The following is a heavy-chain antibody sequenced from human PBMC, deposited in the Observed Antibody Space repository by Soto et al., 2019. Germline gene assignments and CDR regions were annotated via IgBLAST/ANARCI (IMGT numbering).Heavy chain of an antibody. CDR1: GFTFSSYA. CDR3: ARVRRTMIVSPLDY. D-gene: IGHD3-22*01. J-gene: IGHJ4*02. CDR2: ISYDGSNK. V-gene: IGHV3-30-3*01. Sequence: QVQLVESGGGVVQPGRSLRLSCAASGFTFSSYAMHWVRQAPGKGLEWVAVISYDGSNKYYADSVKGRFTISRDNSKNTLYLQRNSLRAEDTAVYYCARVRRTMIVSPLDYWGQGTLVTVSS.